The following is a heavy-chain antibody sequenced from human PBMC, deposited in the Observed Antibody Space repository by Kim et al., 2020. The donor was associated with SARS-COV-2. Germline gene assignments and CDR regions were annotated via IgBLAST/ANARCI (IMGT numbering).Heavy chain of an antibody. D-gene: IGHD3-22*01. CDR3: ARAVRYYDSSGPLWYFDY. V-gene: IGHV4-31*02. Sequence: KSRVTISVDTAKNQFSLKLSSVTAADTAVYYCARAVRYYDSSGPLWYFDYWGQGTLVTVSS. J-gene: IGHJ4*02.